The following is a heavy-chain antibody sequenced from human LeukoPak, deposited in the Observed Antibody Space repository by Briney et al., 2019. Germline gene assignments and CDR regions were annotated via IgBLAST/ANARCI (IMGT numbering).Heavy chain of an antibody. CDR2: ISAYNGNT. CDR1: GYTFTSYG. CDR3: ARGGCSGGTCYDPHYYYGMDV. D-gene: IGHD2-15*01. Sequence: ASVKVSCMASGYTFTSYGIHWVRQAPGQELEWMGWISAYNGNTNYAQKFQGRVTMTTDTSTSTAYMEVRSLRSDDTAVFYCARGGCSGGTCYDPHYYYGMDVWGQGTTVTASS. J-gene: IGHJ6*02. V-gene: IGHV1-18*01.